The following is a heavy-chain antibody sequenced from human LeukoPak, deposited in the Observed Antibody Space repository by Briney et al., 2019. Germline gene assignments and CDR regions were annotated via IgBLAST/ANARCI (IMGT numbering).Heavy chain of an antibody. CDR1: GFSFTTYW. D-gene: IGHD3-10*01. CDR3: ARGRMVRGVIHYYYYMDV. CDR2: INQDGTEK. J-gene: IGHJ6*03. Sequence: GESLRLSCAASGFSFTTYWMGWVRQAPGKGLEWVANINQDGTEKYYVDSVKGRFTISRDNAKNSLYLQMNSLRAEDTALYYCARGRMVRGVIHYYYYMDVWGKGTTVTVSS. V-gene: IGHV3-7*03.